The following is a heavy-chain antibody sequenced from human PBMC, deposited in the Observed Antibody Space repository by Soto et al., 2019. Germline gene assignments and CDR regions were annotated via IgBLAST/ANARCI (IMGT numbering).Heavy chain of an antibody. V-gene: IGHV1-69*13. D-gene: IGHD6-13*01. J-gene: IGHJ3*02. CDR2: IIPIFGTA. CDR1: GGTFSSYA. Sequence: SVKVSCKASGGTFSSYAISWVRQAPGQGLEWMGGIIPIFGTANYAQKFQGRVTITADESTSTAYMELSSLRSEDTAVYYCAPLSRWYGKAVDAFDIWGQGTMVTV. CDR3: APLSRWYGKAVDAFDI.